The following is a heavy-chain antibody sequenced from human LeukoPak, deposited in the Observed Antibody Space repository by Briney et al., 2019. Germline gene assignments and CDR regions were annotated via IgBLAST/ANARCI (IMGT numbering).Heavy chain of an antibody. D-gene: IGHD6-13*01. Sequence: GGSLRLSCAASGFTFSSYAMSWVRQAPGKGLEWVSAISGSGGSTYYADSVKGRFTISRDNSKNTLYLQMNSLRAEDTAVYYCAKGGYSSSWFDDRDYWGQGTLVTVSS. V-gene: IGHV3-23*01. J-gene: IGHJ4*02. CDR2: ISGSGGST. CDR3: AKGGYSSSWFDDRDY. CDR1: GFTFSSYA.